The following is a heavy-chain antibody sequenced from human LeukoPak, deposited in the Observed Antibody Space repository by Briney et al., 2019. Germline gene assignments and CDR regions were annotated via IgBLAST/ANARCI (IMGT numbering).Heavy chain of an antibody. CDR1: GFTFSSYV. J-gene: IGHJ4*02. Sequence: QSGGSLRLSCAASGFTFSSYVMSWGRQAPGKGLEWVSTINKNDGETYYADSVKGRFTISRDNSRNTLYLQMNSLRAEDTAVYYCAKGSRAAAGPKDYWGQGTLVTVSS. CDR2: INKNDGET. D-gene: IGHD6-13*01. V-gene: IGHV3-23*01. CDR3: AKGSRAAAGPKDY.